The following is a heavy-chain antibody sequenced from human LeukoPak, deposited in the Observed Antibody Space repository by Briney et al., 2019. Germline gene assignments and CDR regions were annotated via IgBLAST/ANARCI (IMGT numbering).Heavy chain of an antibody. CDR1: GFTFSSYW. J-gene: IGHJ4*02. CDR2: ISGDGSST. D-gene: IGHD2-2*01. V-gene: IGHV3-74*01. Sequence: GGSLRLSCATSGFTFSSYWMHWVRHAPGKGLVWVSRISGDGSSTTYAGSVEGRFTISRDNAKHTLYLQMNSLRAEDTAVYYCAAATSASFDYWGQGSLVTVSS. CDR3: AAATSASFDY.